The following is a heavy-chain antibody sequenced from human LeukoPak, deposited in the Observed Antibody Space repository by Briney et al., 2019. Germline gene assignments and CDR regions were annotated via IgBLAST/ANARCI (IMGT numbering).Heavy chain of an antibody. D-gene: IGHD5/OR15-5a*01. Sequence: SETLSLTCSVSGGSIGSYHWSWIRQPPGKGLEWIGHVHYTWNTKYNPPLTGQVSISLDRSKNQFSLSLSSLTAADTAVYYCARVASKGGMDVWGQGTTVIVSS. J-gene: IGHJ6*02. CDR1: GGSIGSYH. CDR3: ARVASKGGMDV. V-gene: IGHV4-59*01. CDR2: VHYTWNT.